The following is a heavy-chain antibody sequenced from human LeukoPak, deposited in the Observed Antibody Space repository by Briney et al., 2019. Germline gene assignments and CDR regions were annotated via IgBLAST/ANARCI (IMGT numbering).Heavy chain of an antibody. Sequence: GGSLRLSCAASGFTFSSYSMNWVRQAPGKGLEWVSSISRSSSYIYYADSVKGRFTISRDNAKNSLYLQMNSLRAEDTAVYYCARDLMIYGWELLVAFDIWGQGTMVTVSS. CDR2: ISRSSSYI. D-gene: IGHD1-26*01. J-gene: IGHJ3*02. V-gene: IGHV3-21*01. CDR3: ARDLMIYGWELLVAFDI. CDR1: GFTFSSYS.